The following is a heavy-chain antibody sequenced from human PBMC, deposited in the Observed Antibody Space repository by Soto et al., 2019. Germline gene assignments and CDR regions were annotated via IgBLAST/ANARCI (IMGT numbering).Heavy chain of an antibody. V-gene: IGHV4-59*01. D-gene: IGHD5-18*01. CDR2: IYYSGST. CDR3: ARESGYSYGHYYYYGMDV. Sequence: SETLSLTCTVSGGSISSYYWSWIRQPPGKGLEWIGYIYYSGSTNYNPSLKSRVTISVDTSKNQFSLKLSSVTAADTAVYYCARESGYSYGHYYYYGMDVWGQGTTVTVSS. J-gene: IGHJ6*02. CDR1: GGSISSYY.